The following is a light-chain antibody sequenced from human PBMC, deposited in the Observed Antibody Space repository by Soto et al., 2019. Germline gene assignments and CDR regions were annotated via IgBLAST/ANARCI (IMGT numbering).Light chain of an antibody. CDR1: QSVLHSNGYNY. CDR2: LGS. CDR3: MQALQTPIT. Sequence: DIVMTQSPLSLPVTPGEPASISCRSSQSVLHSNGYNYLDWYLRKPGQSPQLLIYLGSNRASGVPDRFSGSGSGTDFTLKISRVEAEDVGVYYCMQALQTPITFGQGTRLEIK. V-gene: IGKV2-28*01. J-gene: IGKJ5*01.